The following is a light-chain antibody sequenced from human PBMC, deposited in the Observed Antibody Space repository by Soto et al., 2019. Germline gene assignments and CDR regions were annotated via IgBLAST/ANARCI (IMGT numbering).Light chain of an antibody. V-gene: IGKV1-13*02. CDR3: QQYNSYYT. Sequence: AIQLTQSPSSLSASVGDRVTITCRASQDITSALAWYQQKPGKAPNLLIYAASSLKSGVPSRFSGSGSGTDFTLTISSLQPEDFATYYCQQYNSYYTFGQGTKVDIK. CDR1: QDITSA. J-gene: IGKJ2*01. CDR2: AAS.